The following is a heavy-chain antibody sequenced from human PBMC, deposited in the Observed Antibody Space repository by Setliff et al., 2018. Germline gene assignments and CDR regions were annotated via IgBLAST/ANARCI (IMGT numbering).Heavy chain of an antibody. J-gene: IGHJ3*02. Sequence: SETLSLTCAVSGYSISSGYNWGWIRQPPGKGLEWIASIYYRGSTSYNSSLKSRVSISVDTSKNQFSLNLNSVTAADTAVYYCARDPLTTNRRRAFDIWGQGTMVTVSS. V-gene: IGHV4-38-2*02. D-gene: IGHD4-17*01. CDR1: GYSISSGYN. CDR3: ARDPLTTNRRRAFDI. CDR2: IYYRGST.